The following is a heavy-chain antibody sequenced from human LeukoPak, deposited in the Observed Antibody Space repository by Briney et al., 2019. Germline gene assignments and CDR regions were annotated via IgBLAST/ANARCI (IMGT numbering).Heavy chain of an antibody. CDR2: IYSGGST. CDR1: GFTFSSNA. D-gene: IGHD5-24*01. Sequence: GGSLRLSCAASGFTFSSNAMSWVRQAPGKGLEWVSVIYSGGSTYYADSVKGRFTISRDNSKSALYLQMNSLRSEDTAMYHCVKEGSHSDGGHSPTFDSWGLGTLVTVSS. V-gene: IGHV3-23*03. CDR3: VKEGSHSDGGHSPTFDS. J-gene: IGHJ4*02.